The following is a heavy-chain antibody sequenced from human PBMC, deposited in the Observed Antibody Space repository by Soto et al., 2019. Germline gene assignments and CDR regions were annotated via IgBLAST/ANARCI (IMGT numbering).Heavy chain of an antibody. CDR3: ARSITAGKSHDAFDI. V-gene: IGHV5-10-1*01. CDR1: GYSFTSYW. D-gene: IGHD3-3*01. J-gene: IGHJ3*02. Sequence: GESLKISCKGSGYSFTSYWISWVRQMPVKGLEWMGRIDPSDSYTNYSPSFQGHVTISADKSISTAYLQWSSLKASDTAMYYCARSITAGKSHDAFDIWGQGTMVTVSS. CDR2: IDPSDSYT.